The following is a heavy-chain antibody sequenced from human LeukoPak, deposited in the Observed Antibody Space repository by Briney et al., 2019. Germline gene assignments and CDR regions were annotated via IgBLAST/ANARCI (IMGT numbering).Heavy chain of an antibody. Sequence: GGSLRLSCAASGFTFSSYAMSWVRQAPGKGLEWVSLISGSGDTTYYADSVKGRFTISRVSSKNTVYLQMNRLRVEDTAVYYCTKDRVAVAGTSDYWGHGTLVTVSS. CDR2: ISGSGDTT. CDR3: TKDRVAVAGTSDY. J-gene: IGHJ4*01. V-gene: IGHV3-23*01. CDR1: GFTFSSYA. D-gene: IGHD6-19*01.